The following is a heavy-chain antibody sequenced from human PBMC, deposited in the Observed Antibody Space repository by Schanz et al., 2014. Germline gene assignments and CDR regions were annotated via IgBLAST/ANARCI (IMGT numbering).Heavy chain of an antibody. CDR2: LSAGADRI. Sequence: EVQLVEYGGGLVQPGGSLRLSCAASGFTFNNYAMGWVRQAPGKGLEWVSALSAGADRIYYANSVKGRFTVTRDNSKNTLYLQMNSLTAEDTAVYFCAKDTRMTPASTGVFFDYWGQGTLVTVSS. V-gene: IGHV3-23*04. D-gene: IGHD6-13*01. CDR1: GFTFNNYA. CDR3: AKDTRMTPASTGVFFDY. J-gene: IGHJ4*02.